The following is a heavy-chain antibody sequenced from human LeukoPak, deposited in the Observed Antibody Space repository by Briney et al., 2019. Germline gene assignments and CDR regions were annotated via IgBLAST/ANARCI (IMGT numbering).Heavy chain of an antibody. D-gene: IGHD6-13*01. J-gene: IGHJ4*02. V-gene: IGHV3-7*01. Sequence: GGSLRLFCAASEFTFSGYWMNWVRQARGRGPEWVANINQDGSEKPYVDSVKGRFTISRDNAKNSLFLQMNSLRVEDTAVFYCARDGFVGAADYWGQGTLVTVSS. CDR3: ARDGFVGAADY. CDR1: EFTFSGYW. CDR2: INQDGSEK.